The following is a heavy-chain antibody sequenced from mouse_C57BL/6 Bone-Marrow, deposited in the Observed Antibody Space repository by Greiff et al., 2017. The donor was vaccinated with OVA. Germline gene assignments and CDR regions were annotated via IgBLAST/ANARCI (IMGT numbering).Heavy chain of an antibody. CDR3: ARSNWAFDY. Sequence: QVHVKQPGAELVKPGASVKLSCKASGYTFTSYWMHWVKQRPGQGLEWIGMIHPNSGSTNYNEKFKSKATLTVDESSSTAYMQLSSLTSEDSAVYYCARSNWAFDYWGQGTTLTVSS. V-gene: IGHV1-64*01. J-gene: IGHJ2*01. CDR1: GYTFTSYW. D-gene: IGHD4-1*02. CDR2: IHPNSGST.